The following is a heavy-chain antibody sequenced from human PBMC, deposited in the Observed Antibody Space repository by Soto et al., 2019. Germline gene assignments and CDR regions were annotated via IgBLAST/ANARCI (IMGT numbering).Heavy chain of an antibody. V-gene: IGHV3-30*18. J-gene: IGHJ4*02. CDR1: GFTFSSYG. D-gene: IGHD1-26*01. Sequence: GGSLRLSCAASGFTFSSYGMHWVRQAPGKGLEWVAVISYDGSNKYYADSVKGRFTISRDNSKSTLYLQMNSLRAEDTAVYYCAKDREGATDYDYWGQGTLVTVSS. CDR2: ISYDGSNK. CDR3: AKDREGATDYDY.